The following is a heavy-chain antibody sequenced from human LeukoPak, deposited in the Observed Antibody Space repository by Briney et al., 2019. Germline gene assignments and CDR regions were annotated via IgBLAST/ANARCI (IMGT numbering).Heavy chain of an antibody. D-gene: IGHD4-23*01. V-gene: IGHV3-48*04. J-gene: IGHJ4*02. Sequence: PGGSLRLSCAASGFTFSSYSMSWIRQAPGKGLEWVSYISSSGSTIYYADSVKGRFTISKDDGKNSLHLQMNSLRVEDTAVYYCVRGGWELDYWGQGTLVTVSS. CDR3: VRGGWELDY. CDR2: ISSSGSTI. CDR1: GFTFSSYS.